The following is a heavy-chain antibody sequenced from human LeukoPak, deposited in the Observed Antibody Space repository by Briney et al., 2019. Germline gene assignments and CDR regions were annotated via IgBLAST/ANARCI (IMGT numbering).Heavy chain of an antibody. CDR1: GFTFSSYS. J-gene: IGHJ5*02. CDR2: ISSSGSTI. V-gene: IGHV3-48*04. D-gene: IGHD6-13*01. CDR3: ASRYSSSWYQTPGNWFDP. Sequence: GGSLRLSCAASGFTFSSYSMNWVRQAPGKGLEWVSYISSSGSTIYYADSVKGRFTISRDNAKNSLYLQMNSLRAEDTAVYYCASRYSSSWYQTPGNWFDPWGQGTLVTVSS.